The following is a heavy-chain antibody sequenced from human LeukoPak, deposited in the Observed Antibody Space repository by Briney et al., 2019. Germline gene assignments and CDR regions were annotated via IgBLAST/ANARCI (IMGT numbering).Heavy chain of an antibody. V-gene: IGHV3-23*01. CDR2: IVGRNGDT. Sequence: PGGSLRLSCAASGFTFSNYGMTWVRQAPGKRLEWVSTIVGRNGDTYYTDSVKGRFTISRDISKNSVYLQMSSLRGDDTAVYYCAKYGVVLPPGSHIPHLFDFWGQGSLVTVSS. J-gene: IGHJ5*01. D-gene: IGHD2-15*01. CDR1: GFTFSNYG. CDR3: AKYGVVLPPGSHIPHLFDF.